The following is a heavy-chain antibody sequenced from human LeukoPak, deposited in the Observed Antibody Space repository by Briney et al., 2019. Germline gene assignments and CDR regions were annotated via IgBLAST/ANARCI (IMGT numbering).Heavy chain of an antibody. CDR2: ISSSSSYI. D-gene: IGHD3-9*01. Sequence: GGSLRLSCAASGFTFKTYTMHWVRQAPGMGLEWVSSISSSSSYIFYADSVKGRFTVSRDNARNSLYLQMNSLRAEDTAVYYCARGGRSTYFDWSPDYWGQGTLVTVSS. J-gene: IGHJ4*02. CDR3: ARGGRSTYFDWSPDY. V-gene: IGHV3-21*01. CDR1: GFTFKTYT.